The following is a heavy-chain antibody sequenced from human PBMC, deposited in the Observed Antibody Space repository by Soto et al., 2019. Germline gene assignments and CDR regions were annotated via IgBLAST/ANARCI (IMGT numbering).Heavy chain of an antibody. V-gene: IGHV3-30*18. CDR3: AKDYCTSPSCSFDY. J-gene: IGHJ4*02. CDR1: GFTVSSNY. CDR2: ISYDGGKK. Sequence: GGSLRLSCAASGFTVSSNYMHWVRQAPGKGLEWVAVISYDGGKKYYADSVKGRFTLSRDNSKNTLYLQMDSLRVEDTAVYYCAKDYCTSPSCSFDYWGQGTPVTVSS. D-gene: IGHD2-2*01.